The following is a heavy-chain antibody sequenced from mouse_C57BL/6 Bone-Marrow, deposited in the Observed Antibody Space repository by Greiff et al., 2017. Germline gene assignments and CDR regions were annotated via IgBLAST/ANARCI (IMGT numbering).Heavy chain of an antibody. Sequence: QVQLQQSGAELARPGASVKLSCKASGYTFTSYGISWVKQRTGQGLEWIGEISPRSGTTYYNEKFKGKATLTADKSSSPAYMELRSLASEDSAVYFCAREGYGSSYRGVRYYYAMDDWGQGTSVTVSS. CDR2: ISPRSGTT. CDR1: GYTFTSYG. V-gene: IGHV1-81*01. D-gene: IGHD1-1*01. CDR3: AREGYGSSYRGVRYYYAMDD. J-gene: IGHJ4*01.